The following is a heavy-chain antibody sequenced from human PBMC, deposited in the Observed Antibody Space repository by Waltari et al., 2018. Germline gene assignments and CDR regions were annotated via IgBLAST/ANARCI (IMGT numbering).Heavy chain of an antibody. D-gene: IGHD2-15*01. CDR1: GFTFNNYD. J-gene: IGHJ6*03. V-gene: IGHV3-23*03. Sequence: EVQLLESGGGLVQPGGSLRLPCADSGFTFNNYDMSWVRQAPGKGLEWVSVIYSGGSTYYADSVKGRFTISRDNSKNTLYLQMNSLRAEDTAVYYCAKGKGCSGGSCYNYYIDVWGKGTTVTVSS. CDR2: IYSGGST. CDR3: AKGKGCSGGSCYNYYIDV.